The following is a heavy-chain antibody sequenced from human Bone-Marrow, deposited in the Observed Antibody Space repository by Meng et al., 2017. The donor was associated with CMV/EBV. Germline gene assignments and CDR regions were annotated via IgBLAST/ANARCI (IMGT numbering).Heavy chain of an antibody. CDR1: GFTVSSYA. D-gene: IGHD1-1*01. CDR3: ARGVGTTGTTLLDY. J-gene: IGHJ4*02. Sequence: ASGFTVSSYAMHWVRQAPGKGLEWVAVISYDGSNKYYADSVKGRFTISRDNSKNTLYLQMNSLRAEDTAVYYCARGVGTTGTTLLDYWGQGTLVTVSS. V-gene: IGHV3-30*04. CDR2: ISYDGSNK.